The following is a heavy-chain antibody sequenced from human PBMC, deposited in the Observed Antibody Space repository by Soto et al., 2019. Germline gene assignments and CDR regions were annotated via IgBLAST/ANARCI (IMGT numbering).Heavy chain of an antibody. CDR2: IWKDGNNK. V-gene: IGHV3-33*01. CDR1: GFTVSNYG. CDR3: ARGEAWTDDAFDI. J-gene: IGHJ3*02. Sequence: QAQLVESGGGVVQPGQSLRLSCAASGFTVSNYGMHWVRQAPGKGLEWVAVIWKDGNNKYYRDSVKGRFTISRDNSKDTLELQMSSLRGEDTAVYYCARGEAWTDDAFDIWCQGTMVTVSS. D-gene: IGHD5-12*01.